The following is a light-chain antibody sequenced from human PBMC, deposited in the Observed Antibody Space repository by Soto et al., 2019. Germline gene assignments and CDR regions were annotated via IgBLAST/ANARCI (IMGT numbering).Light chain of an antibody. CDR2: AAS. Sequence: DIQMTQSPSSLSASVGDRVTITCRASQTISSSLNWYQQKPGKAPDLLIYAASNLQSGVPSRFSGSASGSDFTHTISSLQPEDFATYYCQQSYSSPQMYTFGQGTRMEIK. CDR3: QQSYSSPQMYT. CDR1: QTISSS. J-gene: IGKJ2*01. V-gene: IGKV1-39*01.